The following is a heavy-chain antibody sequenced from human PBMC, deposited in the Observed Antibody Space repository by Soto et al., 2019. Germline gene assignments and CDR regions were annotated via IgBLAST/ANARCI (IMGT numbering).Heavy chain of an antibody. CDR2: ISYSGST. CDR1: GGSISSYD. J-gene: IGHJ5*02. V-gene: IGHV4-59*08. Sequence: PSETLSLTCTVSGGSISSYDWSWIRQPPGRGLEWIGYISYSGSTNYNPSLKSRVTISVDTSKKQLSLRLRSVTAADTAVYYCARLHCDSPNCVPLDPWGQGTLVTVSS. D-gene: IGHD2-2*01. CDR3: ARLHCDSPNCVPLDP.